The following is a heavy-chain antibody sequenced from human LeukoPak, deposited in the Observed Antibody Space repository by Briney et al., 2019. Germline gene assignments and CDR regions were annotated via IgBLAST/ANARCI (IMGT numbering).Heavy chain of an antibody. CDR1: GFTFSNFW. Sequence: GGSLRLSCAASGFTFSNFWMSWVRQAPGKGLEWVANTNTDGSEKYYVDSVKGRVTISRDNAMNFLYLQLNSLRVDDTAVYYCARDSGSCRGCAFDIWGQGTVVTVSS. J-gene: IGHJ3*02. V-gene: IGHV3-7*01. D-gene: IGHD1-26*01. CDR2: TNTDGSEK. CDR3: ARDSGSCRGCAFDI.